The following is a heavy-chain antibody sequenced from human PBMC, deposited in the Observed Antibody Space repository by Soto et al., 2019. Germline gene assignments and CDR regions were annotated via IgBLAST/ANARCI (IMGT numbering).Heavy chain of an antibody. D-gene: IGHD3-10*01. J-gene: IGHJ3*02. CDR2: IYSGGST. V-gene: IGHV3-66*01. CDR3: ARAPFGYGSWSSTNHDAFDI. CDR1: GFTVSSNY. Sequence: EVQLVESGGGLVQPGGSLRLSCAASGFTVSSNYMSWVRQASGKGLAWVSVIYSGGSTYYADSVKGRFTITIDNSKNTLHLQMNSLSADDTAVYYCARAPFGYGSWSSTNHDAFDIWGQGTMVTVSS.